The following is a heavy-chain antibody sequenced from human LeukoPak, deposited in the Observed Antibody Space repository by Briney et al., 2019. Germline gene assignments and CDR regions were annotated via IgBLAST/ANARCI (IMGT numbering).Heavy chain of an antibody. CDR1: GGSIGSSSYY. J-gene: IGHJ4*02. V-gene: IGHV4-39*01. D-gene: IGHD3-10*01. CDR3: ARHSFGELPGEY. Sequence: SETLSVTCTVSGGSIGSSSYYWGWIRQPPGKGLEWIGSMYYSGSTYYNPSLKSRVTIFVDTSKNQFSLKLSSVTAADTAVYYCARHSFGELPGEYWGQGTLVTVSS. CDR2: MYYSGST.